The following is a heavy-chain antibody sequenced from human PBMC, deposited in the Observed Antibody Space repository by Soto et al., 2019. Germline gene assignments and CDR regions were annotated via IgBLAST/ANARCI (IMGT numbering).Heavy chain of an antibody. J-gene: IGHJ1*01. CDR2: ISSGGGP. Sequence: VQLQESGPGLVKPSQTLSLTCAVSDESVTSPGNYWNWIRQRPDTGLEWIGYISSGGGPFCNPSLPSRVSLPLDTSNTLFSLTLNSVTAADTAVYYCTLNHCAGGGCYDRDYWGQGTRVTVSS. CDR1: DESVTSPGNY. V-gene: IGHV4-31*11. CDR3: TLNHCAGGGCYDRDY. D-gene: IGHD2-15*01.